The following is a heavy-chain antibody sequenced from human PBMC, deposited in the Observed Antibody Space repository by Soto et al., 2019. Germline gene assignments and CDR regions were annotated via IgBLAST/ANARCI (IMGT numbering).Heavy chain of an antibody. D-gene: IGHD3-16*01. Sequence: SQTLSLTCVISGDSISSNSAAWNWIRQSPSRGLEWLGRTYYRSSWFYDYAVSLKSRITINADASKNQFSLQLNSVTPDDTAMYYCARDKRVGALVDYWGPGTLVTVSS. CDR2: TYYRSSWFY. J-gene: IGHJ4*02. V-gene: IGHV6-1*01. CDR1: GDSISSNSAA. CDR3: ARDKRVGALVDY.